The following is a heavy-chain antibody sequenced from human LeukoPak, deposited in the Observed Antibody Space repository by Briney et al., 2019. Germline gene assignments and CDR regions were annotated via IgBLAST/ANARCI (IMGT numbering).Heavy chain of an antibody. CDR3: AKDPGYSSGWYFST. Sequence: GGSLRLSCAASGFTFSSYGMHWVRQAPGKGLEWVSAISGSGGSTYYADSVKGRFTIPRDNSKNTLYLQMNSLRAEDTAVYYCAKDPGYSSGWYFSTWGQGTLVTVSS. V-gene: IGHV3-23*01. CDR2: ISGSGGST. J-gene: IGHJ5*02. D-gene: IGHD6-19*01. CDR1: GFTFSSYG.